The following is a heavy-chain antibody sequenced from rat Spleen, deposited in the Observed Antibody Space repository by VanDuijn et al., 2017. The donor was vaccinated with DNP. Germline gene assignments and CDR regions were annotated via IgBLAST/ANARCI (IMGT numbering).Heavy chain of an antibody. CDR1: GFTFSDYH. Sequence: EVHLVESGGGLVQPGRSLKLSCAASGFTFSDYHMAWVRQAPKKGLEWVATISYDGSSTNYRDSVKGRFTISRDNAKSTLYLQMDSLRSEDTATYYCASLNNYNWFAYWGQGTLVTVSS. D-gene: IGHD1-10*01. V-gene: IGHV5-7*01. CDR3: ASLNNYNWFAY. CDR2: ISYDGSST. J-gene: IGHJ3*01.